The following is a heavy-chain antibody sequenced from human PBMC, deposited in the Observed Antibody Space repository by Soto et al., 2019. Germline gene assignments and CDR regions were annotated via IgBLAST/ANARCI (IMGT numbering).Heavy chain of an antibody. D-gene: IGHD4-17*01. Sequence: ASETLSLTCTVSGGSISSYYWSWIRQPPGKGLEWIGYIYYSGSTNYNPSLKSRVTISVDTSKNQFSLKLSSVTAADTAVYYCARIPLHYGDYYYYGMDVWGQGTTVTVSS. J-gene: IGHJ6*02. CDR1: GGSISSYY. CDR2: IYYSGST. V-gene: IGHV4-59*01. CDR3: ARIPLHYGDYYYYGMDV.